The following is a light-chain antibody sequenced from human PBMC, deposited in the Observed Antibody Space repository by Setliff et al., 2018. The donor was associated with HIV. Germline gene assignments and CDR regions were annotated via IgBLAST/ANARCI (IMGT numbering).Light chain of an antibody. Sequence: QSALTQPASVSGSPGQSITISCTGTSGDVGRYNLVSWYQQQPGKPPKLTIYHASKRPSGVSNRFSGSKSGNTASLTISGLQAEDEADYYCCSNTGSNTYVFGTGTKVTVL. CDR3: CSNTGSNTYV. CDR2: HAS. V-gene: IGLV2-23*01. CDR1: SGDVGRYNL. J-gene: IGLJ1*01.